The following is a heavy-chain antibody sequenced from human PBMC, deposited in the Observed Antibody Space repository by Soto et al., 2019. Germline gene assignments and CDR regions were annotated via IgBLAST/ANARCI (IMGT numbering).Heavy chain of an antibody. V-gene: IGHV4-34*01. J-gene: IGHJ6*02. D-gene: IGHD1-26*01. CDR1: GGSFSGYY. Sequence: SETLSLTCAVYGGSFSGYYWSWIRQPPGKGLEWIGEINHSGSTNYNPSLKSRVTTSVDTPKNQFSLKLSSVTAADTAVYYCARADYYSGSTNYYYYGMDVWGQGTTVTVSS. CDR2: INHSGST. CDR3: ARADYYSGSTNYYYYGMDV.